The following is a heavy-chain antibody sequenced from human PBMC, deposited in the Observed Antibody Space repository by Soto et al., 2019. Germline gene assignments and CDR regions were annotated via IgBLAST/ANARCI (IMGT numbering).Heavy chain of an antibody. CDR1: GFTFSSYA. J-gene: IGHJ4*02. Sequence: GGSLRLSCAASGFTFSSYAMHWVRQAPGKGLEWVAVISYDGSNKYYADSVKGRFTISRDNSKNTLYLQMNSLRAEDTAVYYCAREEDHGDYGPPGKLFDYWGQGTLVTVSS. D-gene: IGHD4-17*01. CDR2: ISYDGSNK. CDR3: AREEDHGDYGPPGKLFDY. V-gene: IGHV3-30-3*01.